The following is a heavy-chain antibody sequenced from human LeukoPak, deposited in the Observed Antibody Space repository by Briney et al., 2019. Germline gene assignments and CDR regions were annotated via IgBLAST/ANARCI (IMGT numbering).Heavy chain of an antibody. V-gene: IGHV4-39*07. J-gene: IGHJ4*02. CDR3: ARVGGGIAAAGTMNYFDY. CDR1: GGSISSSSYY. Sequence: SETLSLTCTVSGGSISSSSYYWGWIRQPPGKGLEWIGSIYYSGSTYYNPSLKGRVTISVDTSKNQFSLKLSSVTAADTAVYYCARVGGGIAAAGTMNYFDYWGQGTLVTVSS. D-gene: IGHD6-13*01. CDR2: IYYSGST.